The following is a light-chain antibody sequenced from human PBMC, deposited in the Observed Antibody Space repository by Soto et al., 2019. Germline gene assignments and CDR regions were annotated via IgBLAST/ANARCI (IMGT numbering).Light chain of an antibody. V-gene: IGLV7-46*01. CDR2: DTR. J-gene: IGLJ1*01. CDR1: PGAVTSGHY. Sequence: QDVGTQEPSLTVSQGGTVTLTCDACPGAVTSGHYAYWFQQRPGQAPRTLIYDTRNKHSWTPARFSGSLLGGKAALSLSGAQLEDEAEYYCLLSYSIADVFGTGTKLTV. CDR3: LLSYSIADV.